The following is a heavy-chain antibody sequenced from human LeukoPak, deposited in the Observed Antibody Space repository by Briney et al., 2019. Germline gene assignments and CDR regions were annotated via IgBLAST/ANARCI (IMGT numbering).Heavy chain of an antibody. Sequence: GGSLRLSCAASGFTFSNYDMHWVRQAPGKGLEWVAGISYDGSNKYYADSVKGRFTISRDNSKNTLYLQMNSLRPQDTAVYYCARGGSYYASGSYFAFDIWGQGTMVTVSS. CDR2: ISYDGSNK. V-gene: IGHV3-30*03. J-gene: IGHJ3*02. D-gene: IGHD3-10*01. CDR1: GFTFSNYD. CDR3: ARGGSYYASGSYFAFDI.